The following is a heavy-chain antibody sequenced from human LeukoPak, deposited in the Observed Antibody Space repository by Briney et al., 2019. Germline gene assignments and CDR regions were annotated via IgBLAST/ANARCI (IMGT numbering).Heavy chain of an antibody. V-gene: IGHV4-34*01. Sequence: SETLSLTCAVYGGSFSGYYWSWIRQPPGKGLEWIGEINHSGSTNYNPSHKSRVTTSVDTSKNQFSLKLSSVTAVDTAVYYCASLQSIVGATTRRGLPPHAFDIWGQGTMVTVSS. D-gene: IGHD1-26*01. CDR2: INHSGST. J-gene: IGHJ3*02. CDR3: ASLQSIVGATTRRGLPPHAFDI. CDR1: GGSFSGYY.